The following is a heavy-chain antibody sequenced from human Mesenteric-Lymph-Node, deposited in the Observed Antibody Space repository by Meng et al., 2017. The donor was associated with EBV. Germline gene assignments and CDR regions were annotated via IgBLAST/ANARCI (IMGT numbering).Heavy chain of an antibody. CDR2: IFSSGST. CDR3: ARGYGSGSYRYFDY. D-gene: IGHD3-10*01. CDR1: GGSVNSGSYY. Sequence: VQLQGSGPGPVKPSETLSLTCPVAGGSVNSGSYYWSWIRQPPGKGLQWIGYIFSSGSTNYNPSFKSRVTISVDMSKNHFSLRLTSVTPADTAVYYCARGYGSGSYRYFDYWGQGTLVTVAS. V-gene: IGHV4-61*03. J-gene: IGHJ4*02.